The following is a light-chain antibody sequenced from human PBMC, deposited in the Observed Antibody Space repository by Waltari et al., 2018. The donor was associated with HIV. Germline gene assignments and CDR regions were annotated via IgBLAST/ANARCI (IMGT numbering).Light chain of an antibody. Sequence: SYELTQPSSVSVSPGQTARITCSGDVLAKKYARWFQQKPGQAPVLVIYKDSERPSGIPERFSGSSSGTTVTLTISGAQVEDEADYYCYSAAVLSWVFGGGTKLTVL. CDR3: YSAAVLSWV. J-gene: IGLJ3*02. CDR2: KDS. CDR1: VLAKKY. V-gene: IGLV3-27*01.